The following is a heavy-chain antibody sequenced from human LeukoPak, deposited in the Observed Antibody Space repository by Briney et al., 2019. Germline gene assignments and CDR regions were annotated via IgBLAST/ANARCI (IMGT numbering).Heavy chain of an antibody. J-gene: IGHJ6*03. D-gene: IGHD1-26*01. V-gene: IGHV3-21*01. Sequence: PGGSLRLSCAASGFTFDDYGMNWVRQAPGKALEWVSSITSSGTYIFYADSVKGRFTISRDNAKNSLYLQMNSLGPEDTAVYYCARDPYSGNYGNYYYYYMDVWGKGTTVTTSS. CDR3: ARDPYSGNYGNYYYYYMDV. CDR2: ITSSGTYI. CDR1: GFTFDDYG.